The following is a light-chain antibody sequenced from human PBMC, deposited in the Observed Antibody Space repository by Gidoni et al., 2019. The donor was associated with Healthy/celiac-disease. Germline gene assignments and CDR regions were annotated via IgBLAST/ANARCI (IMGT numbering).Light chain of an antibody. Sequence: SYELTQPPSVSVSPGQTASIPCSGDKLGDKYACWYQQKPGQSPVLVIYQDSKRPSGIPERFSGSNSGNTATLTISGTQAMDEADYYCQAWDSIVVFGGGTKLTVL. J-gene: IGLJ2*01. CDR1: KLGDKY. CDR3: QAWDSIVV. CDR2: QDS. V-gene: IGLV3-1*01.